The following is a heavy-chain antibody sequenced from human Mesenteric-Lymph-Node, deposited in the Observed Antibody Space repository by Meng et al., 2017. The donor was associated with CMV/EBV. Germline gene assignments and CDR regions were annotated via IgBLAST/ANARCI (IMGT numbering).Heavy chain of an antibody. CDR1: GYSISSGYY. D-gene: IGHD3-10*02. J-gene: IGHJ5*02. V-gene: IGHV4-61*01. CDR3: AREGGAAPMFNWFDP. Sequence: GSLRLSCTVSGYSISSGYYWSWIRQPPGKGLEWIGYIYYSGSTNYNPSLKSRVTISVDTSKNQFSLKLSPVTAADTAVYYCAREGGAAPMFNWFDPWGQGTLVTVSS. CDR2: IYYSGST.